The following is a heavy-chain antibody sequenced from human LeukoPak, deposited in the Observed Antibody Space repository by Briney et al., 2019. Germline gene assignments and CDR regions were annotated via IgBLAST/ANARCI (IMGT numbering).Heavy chain of an antibody. CDR2: ISSSSSYI. CDR3: TGSGNDYYYYMDV. V-gene: IGHV3-21*01. Sequence: PGGSLRLSCAASGFTFSSYSMNWVRQAPGKGLEWVSSISSSSSYIYYADSVKGRFTISRDNAKNSLYLQMNSLRAEDTAVYYCTGSGNDYYYYMDVWGKGTTVTISS. D-gene: IGHD3-10*01. CDR1: GFTFSSYS. J-gene: IGHJ6*03.